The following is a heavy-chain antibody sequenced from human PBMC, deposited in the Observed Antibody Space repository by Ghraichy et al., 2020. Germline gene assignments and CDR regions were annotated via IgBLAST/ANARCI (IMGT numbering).Heavy chain of an antibody. J-gene: IGHJ4*02. V-gene: IGHV4-39*01. D-gene: IGHD5-18*01. Sequence: SETLSLTCTVSGGSISSSSYYWGWIRQPPGKGLEWIGSIYYSGSTYYNPSLKSRVTISVDTSKNQFSLKLSSVTAADTAVYYCARHGRGYSYGRAFDYWGQGTLVTVSS. CDR3: ARHGRGYSYGRAFDY. CDR2: IYYSGST. CDR1: GGSISSSSYY.